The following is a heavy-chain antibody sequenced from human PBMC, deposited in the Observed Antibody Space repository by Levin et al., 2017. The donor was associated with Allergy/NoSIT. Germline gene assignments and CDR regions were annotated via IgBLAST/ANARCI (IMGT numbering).Heavy chain of an antibody. CDR2: IYPGDSDT. J-gene: IGHJ4*02. CDR1: GSSFTSYW. V-gene: IGHV5-51*01. Sequence: GGSLRLSCKGSGSSFTSYWIGWVRQMPGKGLEWMGIIYPGDSDTRYSPSFQGQVTISADKSISIAYLQWSSLKASDTAMYYCATTTFYCSGGSCPFDYWGQGTLVTVSS. D-gene: IGHD2-15*01. CDR3: ATTTFYCSGGSCPFDY.